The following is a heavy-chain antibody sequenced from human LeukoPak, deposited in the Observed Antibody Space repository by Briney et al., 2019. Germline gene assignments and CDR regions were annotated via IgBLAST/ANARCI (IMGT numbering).Heavy chain of an antibody. J-gene: IGHJ5*02. D-gene: IGHD5-24*01. CDR2: IIPIFGRA. CDR1: GGTFSSYA. CDR3: ARGGVEMATIRVNWFDP. Sequence: SVKVSCKASGGTFSSYAISWVRQAPGQGLEWMGRIIPIFGRANYAETFQGRVTITTDECTSTAYMEMSSLRSEDTAVYYCARGGVEMATIRVNWFDPWGQGTLVTVSS. V-gene: IGHV1-69*05.